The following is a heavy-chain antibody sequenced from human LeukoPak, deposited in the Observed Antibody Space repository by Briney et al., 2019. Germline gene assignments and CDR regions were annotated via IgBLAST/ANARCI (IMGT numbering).Heavy chain of an antibody. CDR3: AKDILSSSWPTYWFDP. CDR2: ISGSGGST. J-gene: IGHJ5*02. CDR1: GFTFSSYA. D-gene: IGHD6-13*01. V-gene: IGHV3-23*01. Sequence: SGGSLRLSCAASGFTFSSYAMSWVRQAPGKGLEWVSAISGSGGSTYYADSVKGRFTISRDNSKNTLYLQMNSLRAEDTAVYYCAKDILSSSWPTYWFDPWGQGTLVTVSS.